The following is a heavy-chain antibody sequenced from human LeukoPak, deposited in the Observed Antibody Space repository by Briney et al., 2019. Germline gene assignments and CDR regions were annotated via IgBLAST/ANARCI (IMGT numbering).Heavy chain of an antibody. CDR1: GFTFGTTA. CDR2: FGRSGSDT. J-gene: IGHJ4*02. V-gene: IGHV3-23*01. D-gene: IGHD6-13*01. CDR3: AKGSLGSWYYFDL. Sequence: GGSLRLSCAASGFTFGTTAMSWVRQAPGMGPEWVSTFGRSGSDTYYSDPVKGRFTIFRDISRNTLYLQMNSLRDEDTAVYYCAKGSLGSWYYFDLWGQGTLVTVSS.